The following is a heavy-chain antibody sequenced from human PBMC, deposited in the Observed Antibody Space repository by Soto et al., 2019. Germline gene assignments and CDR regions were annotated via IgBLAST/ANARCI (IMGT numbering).Heavy chain of an antibody. CDR3: AKGRSYYYYYGVDV. J-gene: IGHJ6*02. Sequence: GGSLRLSCAASGFTFSSYAMRWVRQAPGKGLEWVAVISYDGSNKYYADSVKGRFTISRDNSKSTLYLQMNSLRAEDTALYYCAKGRSYYYYYGVDVWGQGTTVTVSS. CDR2: ISYDGSNK. V-gene: IGHV3-30-3*01. CDR1: GFTFSSYA.